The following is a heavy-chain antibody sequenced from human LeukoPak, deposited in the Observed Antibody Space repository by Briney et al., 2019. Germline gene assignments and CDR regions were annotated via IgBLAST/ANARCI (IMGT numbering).Heavy chain of an antibody. D-gene: IGHD6-13*01. Sequence: PGGSLRLSCAASGFTFSSYEMNWVRQAPGKGLEWVSYISSSGSTIYYADSVKGRFTISRDNSKNTLYLQMNSLRAEDTAVYYCAKDLVAYSSRAGTSYWGQGTLVTVSS. CDR3: AKDLVAYSSRAGTSY. CDR1: GFTFSSYE. J-gene: IGHJ4*02. V-gene: IGHV3-48*03. CDR2: ISSSGSTI.